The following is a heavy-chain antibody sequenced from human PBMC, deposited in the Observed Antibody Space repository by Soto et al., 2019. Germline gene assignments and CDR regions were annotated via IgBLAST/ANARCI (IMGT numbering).Heavy chain of an antibody. J-gene: IGHJ4*02. Sequence: GASVKVSCKASGYTFSSYAIHWVRQAPGQGLEWMGWINAGNGNTKYSQKFQGRVTITRDTSASTAYMELNSLRAEDTAVYYCARPTYYYDSSGPPAYWGQGTLVTVSS. V-gene: IGHV1-3*01. D-gene: IGHD3-22*01. CDR3: ARPTYYYDSSGPPAY. CDR2: INAGNGNT. CDR1: GYTFSSYA.